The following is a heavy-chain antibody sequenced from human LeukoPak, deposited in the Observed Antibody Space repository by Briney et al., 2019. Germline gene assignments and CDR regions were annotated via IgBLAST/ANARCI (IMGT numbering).Heavy chain of an antibody. CDR3: ARNPITMVRGVILAFGVDV. CDR2: IYYSGST. Sequence: PSQTLSLTCTVSGGSISSGDYYWSWIRQPPGKGLEWIGYIYYSGSTYYNPSLKSRVTISVDTSKNQFSLKLSSVTAADTAVYYCARNPITMVRGVILAFGVDVWGQGTTVTVSS. D-gene: IGHD3-10*01. J-gene: IGHJ6*02. V-gene: IGHV4-30-4*01. CDR1: GGSISSGDYY.